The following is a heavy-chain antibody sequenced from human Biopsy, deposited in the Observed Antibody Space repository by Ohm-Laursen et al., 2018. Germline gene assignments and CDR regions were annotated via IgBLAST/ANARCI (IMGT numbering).Heavy chain of an antibody. J-gene: IGHJ4*02. D-gene: IGHD2-15*01. Sequence: SETLSLSCAVYGKTFSDSYWSWIRPPPGKGLEWIGQINQSGRTNYNPSLKSRVNISADKSNNQFSLKLTSVTSADTAVYFCGNEVHGRDYWGLGALVTVSS. CDR2: INQSGRT. CDR3: GNEVHGRDY. CDR1: GKTFSDSY. V-gene: IGHV4-34*08.